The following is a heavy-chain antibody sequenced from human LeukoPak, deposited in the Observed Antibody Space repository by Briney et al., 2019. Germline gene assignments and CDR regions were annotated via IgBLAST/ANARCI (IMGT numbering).Heavy chain of an antibody. J-gene: IGHJ6*02. Sequence: SETLSLTCAVYGGSFSGYYWSWIRQPAGKGLEWIGRIYTSGSTNYNPSLKSRVTMSVDTSKNQFSLKLSSVTAADTAVYYCARVPAARGYYYGMDVWGQGTTVTVSS. CDR3: ARVPAARGYYYGMDV. V-gene: IGHV4-59*10. CDR1: GGSFSGYY. CDR2: IYTSGST. D-gene: IGHD2-2*01.